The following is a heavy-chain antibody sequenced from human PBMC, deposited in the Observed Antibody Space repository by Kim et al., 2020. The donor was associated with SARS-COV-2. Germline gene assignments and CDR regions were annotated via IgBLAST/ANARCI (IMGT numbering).Heavy chain of an antibody. D-gene: IGHD3-9*01. Sequence: SVKGRCTISRDNDKNSLYLQMNSLRAEDAAVDYCARERADYDILTGELDYWGQGTLVTVSS. V-gene: IGHV3-11*05. CDR3: ARERADYDILTGELDY. J-gene: IGHJ4*02.